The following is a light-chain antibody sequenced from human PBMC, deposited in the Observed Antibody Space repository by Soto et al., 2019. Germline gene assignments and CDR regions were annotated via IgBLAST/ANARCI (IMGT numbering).Light chain of an antibody. V-gene: IGKV3-15*01. CDR1: QSVSSN. J-gene: IGKJ1*01. Sequence: EIVMTQSPATLSVSPGERATLSCRASQSVSSNLAWYQQKPGQAPRLLIYGASTRATGIAARFSGSGSGTAFTTTNSSLQSEDFAVYYCQPYHNWPPWTFGQGTPVEIK. CDR3: QPYHNWPPWT. CDR2: GAS.